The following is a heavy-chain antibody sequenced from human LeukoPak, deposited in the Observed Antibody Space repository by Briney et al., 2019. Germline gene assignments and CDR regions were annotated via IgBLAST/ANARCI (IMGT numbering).Heavy chain of an antibody. CDR2: IYYSGST. CDR1: GGSISSSTSY. CDR3: ARHNYYNFWNALNWFDP. Sequence: PSETLSLTCTVSGGSISSSTSYWGWIRQPPGKGLEWIGSIYYSGSTYYNPSLKSRVIMSVDTSKNQFSLRLSSVTAADTAVYYCARHNYYNFWNALNWFDPWGQGTPVTVSS. V-gene: IGHV4-39*01. J-gene: IGHJ5*02. D-gene: IGHD3-3*01.